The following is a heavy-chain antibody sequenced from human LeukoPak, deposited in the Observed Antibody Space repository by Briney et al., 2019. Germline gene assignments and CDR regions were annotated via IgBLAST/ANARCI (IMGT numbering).Heavy chain of an antibody. J-gene: IGHJ5*02. D-gene: IGHD2-2*01. CDR2: INHSGST. CDR1: GGSFSGYY. CDR3: ARHAIDIVVVPAASNWFDP. Sequence: SETLSLTCAVYGGSFSGYYWSWIRQPPGKGLEWIGEINHSGSTNYNPSLKSRVTISVDTSKNQFSLKLSSVAAADTAVHYCARHAIDIVVVPAASNWFDPWGQGTLVTVSS. V-gene: IGHV4-34*01.